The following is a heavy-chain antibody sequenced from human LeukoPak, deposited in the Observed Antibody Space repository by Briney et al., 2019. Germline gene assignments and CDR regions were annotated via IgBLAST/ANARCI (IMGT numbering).Heavy chain of an antibody. CDR3: ARGGQRWLGTFDFDY. CDR2: IYYSGST. Sequence: PSETLSLTCTVSGASVSSASYWSWIRQPPGKGLEWIGYIYYSGSTNYNPSLKSRVTISVDTSKNQFSLKLSSVTAADTAVYYCARGGQRWLGTFDFDYWGQGTLVTVSS. CDR1: GASVSSASY. J-gene: IGHJ4*02. D-gene: IGHD5-24*01. V-gene: IGHV4-61*01.